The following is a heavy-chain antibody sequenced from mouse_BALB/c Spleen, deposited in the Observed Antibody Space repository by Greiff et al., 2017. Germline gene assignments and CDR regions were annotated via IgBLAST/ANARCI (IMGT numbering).Heavy chain of an antibody. J-gene: IGHJ3*01. CDR1: GYTFTSYW. CDR3: ARLTTAAWFAY. CDR2: INPSNGRT. Sequence: QVQLQQPGAELVKPGASVKLSFKASGYTFTSYWMHWVKQRPGQGLEWIGEINPSNGRTNYNEKFKSKATLTVDKSSSTAYMQLSSLTSEDSAVYYCARLTTAAWFAYWGQGTLVTVSA. D-gene: IGHD1-2*01. V-gene: IGHV1S81*02.